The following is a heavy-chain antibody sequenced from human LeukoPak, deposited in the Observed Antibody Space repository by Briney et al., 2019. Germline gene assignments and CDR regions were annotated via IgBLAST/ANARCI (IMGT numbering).Heavy chain of an antibody. D-gene: IGHD5-12*01. CDR2: ISDSGSTA. V-gene: IGHV3-23*01. CDR3: AKDIQTWPRFPDY. CDR1: GFTFSSYA. Sequence: GGSLRLSCAASGFTFSSYAMTWVRQAPGKGLEWVSGISDSGSTAFYADSVKGRFTSSRDNPKSTLYPQMNSLRAEDTAVYYCAKDIQTWPRFPDYWGQGTLVTVSS. J-gene: IGHJ4*02.